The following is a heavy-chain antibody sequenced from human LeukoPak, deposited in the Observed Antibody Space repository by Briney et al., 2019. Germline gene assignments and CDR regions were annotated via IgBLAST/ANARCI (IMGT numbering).Heavy chain of an antibody. CDR1: GYTFTSYT. CDR3: ARFLFGVPNYGMDV. J-gene: IGHJ6*02. CDR2: ISTFNDDT. Sequence: DSVKVSCKASGYTFTSYTLTWVRQDPGQGLEWMGWISTFNDDTKYPQKFQGRLIMTTDTSTSTAYIELRSLRSDDTAVYYCARFLFGVPNYGMDVWGQGTTVTVCS. D-gene: IGHD3-10*01. V-gene: IGHV1-18*01.